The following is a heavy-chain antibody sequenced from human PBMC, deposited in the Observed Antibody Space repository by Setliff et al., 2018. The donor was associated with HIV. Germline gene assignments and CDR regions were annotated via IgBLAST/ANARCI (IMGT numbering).Heavy chain of an antibody. CDR1: GYTFPNYG. V-gene: IGHV1-18*01. CDR2: ISAYYGNT. D-gene: IGHD3-22*01. CDR3: AREGWGSGYAFDI. Sequence: VKVSCKASGYTFPNYGITWVRQAPGQGLEWMGWISAYYGNTNYAQTLQGRVTMTTDTSTTTAYMELRSLRSDDTAVYYCAREGWGSGYAFDIWGQGTMVTVSS. J-gene: IGHJ3*02.